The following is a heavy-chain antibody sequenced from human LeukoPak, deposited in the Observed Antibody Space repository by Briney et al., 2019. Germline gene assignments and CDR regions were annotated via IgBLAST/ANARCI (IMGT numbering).Heavy chain of an antibody. CDR3: ARNHYDSSGYYFPLGY. V-gene: IGHV3-30*04. Sequence: PGRSLRLSCAASGFTFSSYAMHWVRQAPGKGLGWVAVISSDGSNKYYADSVKGRFTISRDNSKNTLYLQMSSLRDEDTAMYYCARNHYDSSGYYFPLGYWGQGTLVTVSS. J-gene: IGHJ4*02. D-gene: IGHD3-22*01. CDR1: GFTFSSYA. CDR2: ISSDGSNK.